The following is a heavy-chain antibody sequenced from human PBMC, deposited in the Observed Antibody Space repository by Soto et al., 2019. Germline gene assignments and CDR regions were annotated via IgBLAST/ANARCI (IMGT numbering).Heavy chain of an antibody. CDR3: TTEGYDFWSGYPNFDP. J-gene: IGHJ5*02. Sequence: GGSLRLSCAASGFTFSNAWMSWVRQAPGKGLEWVGRIKSKTDGGTTDYAAPVKGRFTISRDDSKNTLYLQMNSLKTEDTAVYYCTTEGYDFWSGYPNFDPWGQGTLVTVS. CDR1: GFTFSNAW. D-gene: IGHD3-3*01. CDR2: IKSKTDGGTT. V-gene: IGHV3-15*01.